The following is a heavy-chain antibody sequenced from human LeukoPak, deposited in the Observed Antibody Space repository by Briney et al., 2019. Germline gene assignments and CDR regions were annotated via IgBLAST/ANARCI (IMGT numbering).Heavy chain of an antibody. CDR3: ASERFSPGGPYVDY. J-gene: IGHJ4*02. Sequence: ASVKVSCKASGYTVSSSGISWVRQAPGQGLEWMEWISAYNVNTNYAKNLHGRVTMTTDTSTSTAYMELRGLRSEDTAVYDCASERFSPGGPYVDYWGQGTLVTVSS. CDR2: ISAYNVNT. D-gene: IGHD3-16*01. CDR1: GYTVSSSG. V-gene: IGHV1-18*01.